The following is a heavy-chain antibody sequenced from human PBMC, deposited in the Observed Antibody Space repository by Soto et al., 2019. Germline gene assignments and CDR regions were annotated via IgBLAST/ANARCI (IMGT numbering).Heavy chain of an antibody. V-gene: IGHV5-51*01. D-gene: IGHD6-13*01. Sequence: XESLTISGQCSGYTFSNFWIGLVGQLPGKGLEWMGIIYPGDHETRYSPSFHGKVTISADKSINTAYLQWNSLEASDTAFYFCARSPRSSPYFDYWGQGALVTVSS. CDR1: GYTFSNFW. CDR3: ARSPRSSPYFDY. CDR2: IYPGDHET. J-gene: IGHJ4*02.